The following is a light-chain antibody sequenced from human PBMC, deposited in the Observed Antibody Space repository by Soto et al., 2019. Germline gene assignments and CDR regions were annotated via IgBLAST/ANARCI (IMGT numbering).Light chain of an antibody. CDR3: VQALQTTWT. CDR2: LGS. Sequence: DIVMTQSPLSLPVTPGEPASISCRSSQSLLHSNGYNYLDWYLQKPGQSPQLLIYLGSNRASGVPDRFSGSGSGTDFTLKISRVEAEDVGVYYCVQALQTTWTFGPGTKVEIK. V-gene: IGKV2-28*01. CDR1: QSLLHSNGYNY. J-gene: IGKJ1*01.